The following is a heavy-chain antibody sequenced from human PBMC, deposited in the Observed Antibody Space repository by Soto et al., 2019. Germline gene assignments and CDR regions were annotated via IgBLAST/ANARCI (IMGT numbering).Heavy chain of an antibody. J-gene: IGHJ1*01. V-gene: IGHV4-61*01. CDR1: GGSVSSGSYY. CDR3: ARAPLGYYYDSSGPEHFQH. CDR2: IYYSGST. Sequence: AWETLSLTCTVSGGSVSSGSYYWSWIRQPPGKGLEWIGYIYYSGSTNYNPSLKSRVTISVDTSKNQFSLKLSSVTAADTAVYYCARAPLGYYYDSSGPEHFQHWGQGTLVTVSS. D-gene: IGHD3-22*01.